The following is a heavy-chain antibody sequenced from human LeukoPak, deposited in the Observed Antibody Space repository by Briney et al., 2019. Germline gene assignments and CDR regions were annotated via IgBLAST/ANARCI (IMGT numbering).Heavy chain of an antibody. CDR1: GFTFSSYS. D-gene: IGHD6-19*01. CDR3: TKALAPSLINWFDP. Sequence: GGSLRLSCAASGFTFSSYSMNWVRQAPGEGLEWVSSISSSSSYIYYADSVKGRFTISRDNSKNTLYLQMNSLRAEDTAVYSCTKALAPSLINWFDPWGQGTLVTVSS. CDR2: ISSSSSYI. V-gene: IGHV3-21*01. J-gene: IGHJ5*02.